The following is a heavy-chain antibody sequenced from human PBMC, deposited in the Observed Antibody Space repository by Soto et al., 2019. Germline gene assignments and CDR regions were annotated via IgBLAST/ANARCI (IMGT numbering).Heavy chain of an antibody. Sequence: APVKVSCKAPGYTFTSYSMYWARHAPGQRLGWMGWINAGNGNTKYSQKFQGRVTITRDTSASTAYMELSSLRSEDTAVYYCARRTGSESINWFDPWGQGTLVTVSS. CDR3: ARRTGSESINWFDP. CDR2: INAGNGNT. CDR1: GYTFTSYS. V-gene: IGHV1-3*01. J-gene: IGHJ5*02. D-gene: IGHD3-9*01.